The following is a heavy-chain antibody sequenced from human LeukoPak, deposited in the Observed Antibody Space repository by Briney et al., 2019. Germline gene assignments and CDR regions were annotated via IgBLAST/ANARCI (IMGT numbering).Heavy chain of an antibody. J-gene: IGHJ6*03. CDR1: GFTFSRYW. V-gene: IGHV3-7*01. Sequence: GGSLRLSCAASGFTFSRYWMSWVRQAPGKGLEWVANIKEDGSEKYYVDSVKGRLTISRDNAKNSLSLQIKSLRAEVTAVYYCARQKAVVVVAATPDEDYGDYVDYYYYMDVWGKGTTVTVSS. D-gene: IGHD2-15*01. CDR2: IKEDGSEK. CDR3: ARQKAVVVVAATPDEDYGDYVDYYYYMDV.